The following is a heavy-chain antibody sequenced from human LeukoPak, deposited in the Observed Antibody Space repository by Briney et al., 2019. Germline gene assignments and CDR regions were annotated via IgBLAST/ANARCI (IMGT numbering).Heavy chain of an antibody. CDR2: ISAYNGNT. D-gene: IGHD3-3*01. J-gene: IGHJ4*02. V-gene: IGHV1-18*01. CDR3: ARETTIFGVVIIRDFDY. Sequence: ASVKVSCKAPGYTFTSYGISWVRQAPGQGLEWMGWISAYNGNTNYAQKLQGRVTMTTDTSTSTAYMELRSLRSDDTAVYYCARETTIFGVVIIRDFDYWGQGTLVTVSS. CDR1: GYTFTSYG.